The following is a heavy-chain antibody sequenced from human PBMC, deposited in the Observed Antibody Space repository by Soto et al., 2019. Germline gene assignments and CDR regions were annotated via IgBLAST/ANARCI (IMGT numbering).Heavy chain of an antibody. CDR3: ARGGHCTNGVCYGDAHAFDV. D-gene: IGHD2-8*01. CDR1: GYTFTSYG. Sequence: GASVKVSCKASGYTFTSYGINWVRQAPGQGLELMGWISAYNGSTNYAQKLQGRVTMTRDTSTSTAYMELRSLRSDDTAVYYCARGGHCTNGVCYGDAHAFDVWGQGTKVTV. CDR2: ISAYNGST. V-gene: IGHV1-18*04. J-gene: IGHJ3*01.